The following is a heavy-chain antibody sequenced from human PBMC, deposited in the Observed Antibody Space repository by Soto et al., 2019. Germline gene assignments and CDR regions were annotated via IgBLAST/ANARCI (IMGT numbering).Heavy chain of an antibody. CDR1: GYTFTNYW. D-gene: IGHD3-16*01. CDR3: VRPNFGALTHFDF. J-gene: IGHJ4*02. Sequence: PGESLKISCKAIGYTFTNYWIGWVRQTPGKGLEWMGIIFPGDSDTRYNPSFEGQVTVSADESICTAYLQWNTLKASDTAMYYCVRPNFGALTHFDFWGQGTLVTVSS. CDR2: IFPGDSDT. V-gene: IGHV5-51*01.